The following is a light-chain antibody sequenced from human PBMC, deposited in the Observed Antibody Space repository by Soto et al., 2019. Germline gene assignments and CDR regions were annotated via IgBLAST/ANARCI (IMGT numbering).Light chain of an antibody. CDR3: HQRSNWPRT. CDR1: QSVSSY. J-gene: IGKJ1*01. V-gene: IGKV3-11*01. Sequence: ETVLTQSPATLSLSPGERATLSCRASQSVSSYLAWYQQKPGQAPRLLIYDASNRATGISARFSGSGSGTDFTPTISSLEPEDFPVYYCHQRSNWPRTFGQGTKVEIK. CDR2: DAS.